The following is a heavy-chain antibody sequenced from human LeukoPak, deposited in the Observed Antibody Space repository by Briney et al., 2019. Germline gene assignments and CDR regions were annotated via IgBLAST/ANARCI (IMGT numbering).Heavy chain of an antibody. CDR1: GGSISSLNL. Sequence: SGTLSLICIVSGGSISSLNLWSWLRQPPGKGLEWIGEMYLGGTTNFNPSLKSRVTILIDKSKNQLSLQLTSVTAADTAVYYCAGLEGRYSTDWFYFFDYWGQGALVTVSS. D-gene: IGHD6-19*01. CDR2: MYLGGTT. J-gene: IGHJ4*02. V-gene: IGHV4-4*02. CDR3: AGLEGRYSTDWFYFFDY.